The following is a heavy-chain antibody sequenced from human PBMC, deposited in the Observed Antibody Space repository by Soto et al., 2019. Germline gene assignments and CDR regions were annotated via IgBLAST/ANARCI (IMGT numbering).Heavy chain of an antibody. D-gene: IGHD6-19*01. CDR1: NGSISTNGHY. CDR2: IYYTGNS. V-gene: IGHV4-31*03. J-gene: IGHJ4*02. CDR3: AREQWGFDS. Sequence: SETLSLTCTVSNGSISTNGHYWTWIRQRPGKGLEWIAYIYYTGNSYYNPSLESRLTISIDTSKNQFSLTLRSVTAADTAVYYCAREQWGFDSWGQGTLVT.